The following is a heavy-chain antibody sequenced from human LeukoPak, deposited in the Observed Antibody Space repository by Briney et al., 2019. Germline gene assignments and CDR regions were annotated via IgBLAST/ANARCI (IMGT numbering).Heavy chain of an antibody. V-gene: IGHV4-59*08. CDR3: ARHSVVPVIRRGFDF. J-gene: IGHJ4*02. CDR1: GGSVSGYY. Sequence: SETLSLTCTVSGGSVSGYYWSWLRQPPGKGLEWIGYIYYSGTTLYSPSLKSRVTISVDTSENQFSLKLSCVTAADTAVYYWARHSVVPVIRRGFDFWGQGTLVTVSS. D-gene: IGHD2-21*02. CDR2: IYYSGTT.